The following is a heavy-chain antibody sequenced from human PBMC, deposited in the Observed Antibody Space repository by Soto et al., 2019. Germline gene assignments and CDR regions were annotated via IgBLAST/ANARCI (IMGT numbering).Heavy chain of an antibody. CDR1: GFTFSSYG. Sequence: GGSLRLSCAASGFTFSSYGMHWVRQAPGKGLKRVAVISYDGSNKYYADSVKGRFTISRDNSKNTLYLQMNSLRAEDTAVYYCAKDRGGYCSSTSCYSDAFDIWGQGTMVTVSS. J-gene: IGHJ3*02. CDR3: AKDRGGYCSSTSCYSDAFDI. V-gene: IGHV3-30*18. CDR2: ISYDGSNK. D-gene: IGHD2-2*02.